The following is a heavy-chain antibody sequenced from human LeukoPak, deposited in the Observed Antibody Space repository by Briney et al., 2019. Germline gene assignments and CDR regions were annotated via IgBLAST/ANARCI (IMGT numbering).Heavy chain of an antibody. Sequence: LTGGSLRLSCAASGFTFSSYGMHWVRQAPGKGLEWMAFIRSDGSNKYYADSVKGRFTISRDNSKNTLYLQMNSLRTEDTAVYYCAKDHGRYPHFDYWGQGTLVTVSS. V-gene: IGHV3-30*02. CDR2: IRSDGSNK. CDR3: AKDHGRYPHFDY. D-gene: IGHD3-9*01. CDR1: GFTFSSYG. J-gene: IGHJ4*02.